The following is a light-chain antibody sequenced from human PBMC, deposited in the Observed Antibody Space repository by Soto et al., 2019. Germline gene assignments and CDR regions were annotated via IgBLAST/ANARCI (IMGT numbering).Light chain of an antibody. Sequence: QSALTQPPSVSGSPGQSVTISCTGTSSDVGSYNRVSWYQQPPGTAPKLMIYEVSNRPSGVPDRFSGSKSGNTASLTSSGRQAEDEADYYCSSYTSSSTWVFGGGTQLTVL. J-gene: IGLJ3*02. CDR1: SSDVGSYNR. CDR3: SSYTSSSTWV. CDR2: EVS. V-gene: IGLV2-18*02.